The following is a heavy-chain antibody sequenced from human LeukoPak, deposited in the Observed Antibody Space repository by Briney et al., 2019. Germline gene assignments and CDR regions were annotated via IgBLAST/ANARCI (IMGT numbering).Heavy chain of an antibody. CDR1: GFIVSSNY. CDR2: IYRDDTT. Sequence: GGSLRLSCAASGFIVSSNYMSWVRQAPGKGLEWVSVIYRDDTTYYEHSVKGRFTISRDNSKNTLYLQMSSVRAEDTAVYYCATAAYDSGSYIVNNDYWGQGTLVTVSS. D-gene: IGHD3-22*01. V-gene: IGHV3-53*01. CDR3: ATAAYDSGSYIVNNDY. J-gene: IGHJ4*02.